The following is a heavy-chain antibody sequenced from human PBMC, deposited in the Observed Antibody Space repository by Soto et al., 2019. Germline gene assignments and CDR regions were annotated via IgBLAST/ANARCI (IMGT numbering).Heavy chain of an antibody. D-gene: IGHD3-22*01. Sequence: QVQLVQSGAEVKKPGSSVKVSCKASGGTFSSYAISWVRQAPGQGLEWMGGIIPIFGTANYAQKFQGRVTITADESTSTAYMGLGSLRSEDTAVYYCARGTYYYDSSGYRNFDYWGQGTLVTVSS. J-gene: IGHJ4*02. CDR3: ARGTYYYDSSGYRNFDY. V-gene: IGHV1-69*01. CDR2: IIPIFGTA. CDR1: GGTFSSYA.